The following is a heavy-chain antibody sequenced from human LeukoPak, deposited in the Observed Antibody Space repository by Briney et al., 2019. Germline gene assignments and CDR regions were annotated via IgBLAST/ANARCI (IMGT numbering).Heavy chain of an antibody. J-gene: IGHJ4*02. D-gene: IGHD3-22*01. CDR1: SGSISSYY. Sequence: SETLSLTCIVSSGSISSYYWSWIRQPPGKGLEWIGYIDYSGSTSYNPSLKSRVTISVDTSKNQFSLNLTSVTAADTAVYYCARLNYDSSGYRDYWGQGTLVTVSS. CDR2: IDYSGST. CDR3: ARLNYDSSGYRDY. V-gene: IGHV4-59*08.